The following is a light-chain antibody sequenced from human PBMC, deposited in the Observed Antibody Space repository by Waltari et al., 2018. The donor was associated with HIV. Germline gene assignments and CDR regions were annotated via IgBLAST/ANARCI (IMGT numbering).Light chain of an antibody. V-gene: IGLV1-51*01. CDR1: SPHIGNDY. Sequence: QSVLTQPPSVSAAPGQKVTISCSGSSPHIGNDYVSWYQQLPGTAPKLLIYDNNERPSEIPDRFSGSKSGTSATLGITGLQTGDEADYYCGTWDSSLSVVVFGGGTKLTVL. CDR2: DNN. J-gene: IGLJ2*01. CDR3: GTWDSSLSVVV.